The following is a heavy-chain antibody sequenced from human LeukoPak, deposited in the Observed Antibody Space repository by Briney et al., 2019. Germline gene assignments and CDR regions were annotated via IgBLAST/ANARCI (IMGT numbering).Heavy chain of an antibody. Sequence: SQTLSLTCTVSGGSISSGSYYWSWIRQPAGKGLEWIGRIYTSGSTNYNPSLKSRVTISVDTSKNQFSLKLSSVTAADTAVYYCARVQWGHLGFGDQDYWGQGTLVTVSS. V-gene: IGHV4-61*02. J-gene: IGHJ4*02. CDR3: ARVQWGHLGFGDQDY. CDR1: GGSISSGSYY. D-gene: IGHD3-10*01. CDR2: IYTSGST.